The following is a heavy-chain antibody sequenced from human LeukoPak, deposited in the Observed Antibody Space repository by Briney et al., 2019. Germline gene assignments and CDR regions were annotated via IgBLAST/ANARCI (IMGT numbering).Heavy chain of an antibody. V-gene: IGHV4-4*02. CDR1: GGSISGSNW. CDR2: IYHSGST. CDR3: ARHDYGDNGFDY. J-gene: IGHJ4*02. Sequence: SETLSLTCAVSGGSISGSNWWSWVRQPPGKGLEWIGEIYHSGSTNYNPSLKSRVTISVDKSKNQFSLKLSSVTAADTAVYYCARHDYGDNGFDYWGQGTLVTVSS. D-gene: IGHD4-17*01.